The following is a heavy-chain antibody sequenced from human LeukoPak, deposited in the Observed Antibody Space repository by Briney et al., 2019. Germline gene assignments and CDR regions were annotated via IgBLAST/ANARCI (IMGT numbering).Heavy chain of an antibody. V-gene: IGHV4-34*01. CDR1: GGSFSGYY. J-gene: IGHJ3*02. Sequence: SETLSLTCAVYGGSFSGYYWSWIRQPPGKGLEWIGEINHSGSTNYNPSLKSRVTISVDTSKNQFSLKLSSVTAADTAVYYCARVSYYYDSSGYPKVAFDIWGQGTMVTVSS. D-gene: IGHD3-22*01. CDR2: INHSGST. CDR3: ARVSYYYDSSGYPKVAFDI.